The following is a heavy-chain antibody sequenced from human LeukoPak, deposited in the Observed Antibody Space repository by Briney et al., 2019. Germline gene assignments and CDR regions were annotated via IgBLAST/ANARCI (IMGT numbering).Heavy chain of an antibody. CDR2: IFPRYPDT. J-gene: IGHJ4*02. CDR1: GYSFTTYW. Sequence: GESLKISCKTSGYSFTTYWIAWVRQMPGRGLEWVGIIFPRYPDTIYSPSVDGQFTFSVDKSITTASLEWTGLKASDTAVYYCARPVSRKYSTPDFWGQGTLVTVSS. V-gene: IGHV5-51*01. CDR3: ARPVSRKYSTPDF. D-gene: IGHD4-11*01.